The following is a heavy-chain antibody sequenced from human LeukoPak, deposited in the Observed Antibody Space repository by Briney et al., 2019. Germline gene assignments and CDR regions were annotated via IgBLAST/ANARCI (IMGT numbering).Heavy chain of an antibody. Sequence: PSETLSLTCTVSGGSISSYYSNWFRHPAGGGLEWIGRIYTSGSTNYNSSLKRRVTMSVDTSKNQFSLKLSCVTAADTAVYYCARGGTGDSGYDSWFDPWGQGALVTVSS. D-gene: IGHD5-12*01. J-gene: IGHJ5*02. V-gene: IGHV4-4*07. CDR3: ARGGTGDSGYDSWFDP. CDR2: IYTSGST. CDR1: GGSISSYY.